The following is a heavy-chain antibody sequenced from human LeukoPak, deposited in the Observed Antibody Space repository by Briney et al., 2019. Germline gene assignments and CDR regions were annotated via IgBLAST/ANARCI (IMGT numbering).Heavy chain of an antibody. CDR3: TTDSGSYLIDY. V-gene: IGHV3-15*01. Sequence: GGSLRLSCAASGFTFSNAWMSWVRQAPGKGLEWVARIKSKTGGGKKGYAAHVQGRFTISRDHSKNTLYVQMNSLKTEDTAVYYCTTDSGSYLIDYWGQRTLLTLSS. J-gene: IGHJ4*02. D-gene: IGHD1-26*01. CDR1: GFTFSNAW. CDR2: IKSKTGGGKK.